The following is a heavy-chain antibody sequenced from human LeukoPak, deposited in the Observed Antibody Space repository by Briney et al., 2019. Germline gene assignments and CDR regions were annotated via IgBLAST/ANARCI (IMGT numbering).Heavy chain of an antibody. CDR1: GFAFDEHG. V-gene: IGHV3-20*04. D-gene: IGHD2-2*01. Sequence: PGGSLRLSCTASGFAFDEHGMSWVRQVPGKGLEWVSGINWSGGSTGYADALRGRFTISRDNAKNSLYLQVDSLRAEDTALYYSARAPITSPFYFDYWGQGTLVTVSS. CDR2: INWSGGST. CDR3: ARAPITSPFYFDY. J-gene: IGHJ4*02.